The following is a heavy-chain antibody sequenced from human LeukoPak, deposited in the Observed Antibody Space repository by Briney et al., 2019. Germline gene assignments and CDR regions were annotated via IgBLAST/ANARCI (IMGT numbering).Heavy chain of an antibody. CDR3: ARRLAYCSSTSCVNFDY. J-gene: IGHJ4*02. CDR2: ISGSGGNT. Sequence: GGSLRLSCAASGFTFSSYAMSWVRQAPGKGLEWGSAISGSGGNTYYADSVKCRFTISRDNSKNTLYLQMNSLRAEDTAVYYCARRLAYCSSTSCVNFDYWGQGTLVTVSS. D-gene: IGHD2-2*01. CDR1: GFTFSSYA. V-gene: IGHV3-23*01.